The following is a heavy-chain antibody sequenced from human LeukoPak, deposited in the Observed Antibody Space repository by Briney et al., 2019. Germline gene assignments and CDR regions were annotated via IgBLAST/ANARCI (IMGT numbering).Heavy chain of an antibody. J-gene: IGHJ4*02. CDR2: FDPEDGES. CDR1: GASLSETS. D-gene: IGHD1-26*01. V-gene: IGHV1-24*01. CDR3: ATADKWEPLDY. Sequence: GASVKVSCKVSGASLSETSIHWVRQAPGQWLEWMGGFDPEDGESIFAQRFQGRFSMTEGTSTDTAYMELRGLRPEDTAVYYCATADKWEPLDYWGQGTLVTVSS.